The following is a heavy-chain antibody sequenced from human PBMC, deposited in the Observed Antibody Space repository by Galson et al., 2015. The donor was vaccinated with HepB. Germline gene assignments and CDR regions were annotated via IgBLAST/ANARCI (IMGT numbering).Heavy chain of an antibody. CDR1: GGSINYYY. CDR3: ARDGLGYGDPFDY. Sequence: SETLSLTCTVSGGSINYYYWSWIRQPPGKTLEWIGYIYYTGSTTYNPSLKSRVTISVDTSKNQFSLNVSSVTAADTAIYYCARDGLGYGDPFDYWGQGTLVTVSS. D-gene: IGHD4-17*01. J-gene: IGHJ4*02. CDR2: IYYTGST. V-gene: IGHV4-59*01.